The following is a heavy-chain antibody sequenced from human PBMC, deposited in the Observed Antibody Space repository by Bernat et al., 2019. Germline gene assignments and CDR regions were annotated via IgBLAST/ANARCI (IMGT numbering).Heavy chain of an antibody. J-gene: IGHJ3*02. V-gene: IGHV3-15*01. CDR1: GFTFSNAW. CDR3: TTGGDQAHCSGGSCYSNDAFDI. CDR2: IKSKTDGGTT. D-gene: IGHD2-15*01. Sequence: EVQLVESGGGLVKPGGSLRLSCAASGFTFSNAWMSWVRQAPGKGLEWVGRIKSKTDGGTTDYAAPVKGRFTISRDDSKNTLYLQMNSRKTEETAVYSCTTGGDQAHCSGGSCYSNDAFDIWGQGTMVTVSS.